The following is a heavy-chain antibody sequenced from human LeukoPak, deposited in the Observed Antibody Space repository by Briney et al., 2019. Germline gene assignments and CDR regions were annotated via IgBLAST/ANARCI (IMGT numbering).Heavy chain of an antibody. J-gene: IGHJ4*02. CDR3: ARGRVRYYYDSRGPSFDY. Sequence: PGGSLRLSCAASGFTFSSYSMNWVRQAPGKGLECVSYISSSSSTTSYADSVKGRFTISRDNAKNSLYLQMHSLRAEDTAVYYCARGRVRYYYDSRGPSFDYWGQGTLVTGSS. CDR2: ISSSSSTT. CDR1: GFTFSSYS. D-gene: IGHD3-22*01. V-gene: IGHV3-48*04.